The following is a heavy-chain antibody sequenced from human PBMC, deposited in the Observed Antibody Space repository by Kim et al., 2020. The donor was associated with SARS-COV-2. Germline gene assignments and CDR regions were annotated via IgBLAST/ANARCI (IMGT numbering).Heavy chain of an antibody. CDR3: ARAGRGATIYDS. CDR2: ISDSSGYT. V-gene: IGHV3-11*06. J-gene: IGHJ4*02. D-gene: IGHD5-12*01. Sequence: GGSLRLSCAASGFTFSQYYMNWIRQAPGKGLEWLSYISDSSGYTVYADSVQGRFTISRDNAKNSLYLQMNSLRAEDTAVYFCARAGRGATIYDSWGQGT. CDR1: GFTFSQYY.